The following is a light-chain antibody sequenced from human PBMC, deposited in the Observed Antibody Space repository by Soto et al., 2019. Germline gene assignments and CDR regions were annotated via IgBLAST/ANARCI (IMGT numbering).Light chain of an antibody. CDR3: SSYTGRDNLFV. CDR2: EVS. CDR1: SSDVGAYKF. J-gene: IGLJ1*01. Sequence: QSALTQAPSASGSPGQSVTISCSGTSSDVGAYKFVSWYQQHPGKAPKLIISEVSKRPSGVPDRFSGSKSGNTASLTVSGLQAEDEADYYCSSYTGRDNLFVFGTGTKVTVL. V-gene: IGLV2-8*01.